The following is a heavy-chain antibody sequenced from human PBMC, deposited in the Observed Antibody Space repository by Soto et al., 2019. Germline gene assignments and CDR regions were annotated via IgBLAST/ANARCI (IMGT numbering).Heavy chain of an antibody. CDR1: GGSFSGYY. Sequence: PSETLSLTCAVYGGSFSGYYWSWIRQPPGKGLEWIGEINHSGSTNYNPSLKSRVTISVDTSKNQFSPKLSSVTAADTAVYYCARGWGYYDSSGWYYYYGMDVWGQGTTVTVSS. CDR3: ARGWGYYDSSGWYYYYGMDV. V-gene: IGHV4-34*01. D-gene: IGHD3-22*01. CDR2: INHSGST. J-gene: IGHJ6*02.